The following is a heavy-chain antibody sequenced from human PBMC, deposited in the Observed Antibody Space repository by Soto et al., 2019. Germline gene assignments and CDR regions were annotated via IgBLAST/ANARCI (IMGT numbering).Heavy chain of an antibody. J-gene: IGHJ4*02. CDR1: GFTFSHSA. V-gene: IGHV1-58*01. CDR2: IVIGSGNT. CDR3: ATDKGDSYGYGSY. Sequence: GASVKVPCKASGFTFSHSAVQWVRQARGQRLEWIGWIVIGSGNTNYAQKFQERVTITRDMSTTTAYMELSSLRSEDTAVYYCATDKGDSYGYGSYWGQGTLVTVSS. D-gene: IGHD5-18*01.